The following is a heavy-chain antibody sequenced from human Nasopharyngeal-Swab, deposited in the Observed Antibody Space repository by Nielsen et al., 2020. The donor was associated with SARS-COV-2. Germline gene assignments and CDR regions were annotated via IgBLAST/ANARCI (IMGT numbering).Heavy chain of an antibody. CDR1: GFTFSSYW. J-gene: IGHJ6*02. Sequence: GESLKISYAASGFTFSSYWMHWVRQAPGKGLVWVSRINSDGSSTSYADSVKGRFTISRDNAKNTLYLQMNSLRAEDTAVYYCAREGYSSGWPYYYYGMDVWGQGTTVTVSS. V-gene: IGHV3-74*01. CDR3: AREGYSSGWPYYYYGMDV. CDR2: INSDGSST. D-gene: IGHD6-19*01.